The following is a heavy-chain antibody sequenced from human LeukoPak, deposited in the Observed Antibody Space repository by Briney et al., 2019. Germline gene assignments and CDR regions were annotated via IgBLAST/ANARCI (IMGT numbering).Heavy chain of an antibody. CDR1: GFTFNSYE. D-gene: IGHD3-3*01. CDR2: ISSSGSTI. J-gene: IGHJ4*02. V-gene: IGHV3-48*03. CDR3: ARQDRVLIAFDY. Sequence: PGGSLRLPCAAFGFTFNSYEMNWVRQAPGKGLEWVSYISSSGSTIYYADSVKGRFTISRDNAKSSLYLQMNSLRAEDTAIYYCARQDRVLIAFDYWGQGTLVTVSS.